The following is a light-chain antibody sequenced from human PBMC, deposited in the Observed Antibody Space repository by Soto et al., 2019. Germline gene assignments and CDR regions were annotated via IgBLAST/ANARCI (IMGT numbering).Light chain of an antibody. CDR3: QQYGTSPLCT. V-gene: IGKV3-20*01. CDR1: QSITSSY. CDR2: DAS. Sequence: EIVLTQSPGTLSLSPGDRATLSCRASQSITSSYLAWYQQKPGQTPRLLIYDASSRATGIPDRFSGSGSGTDFTLTISRLEPEDFAVYYCQQYGTSPLCTFGQGTKLEIK. J-gene: IGKJ2*02.